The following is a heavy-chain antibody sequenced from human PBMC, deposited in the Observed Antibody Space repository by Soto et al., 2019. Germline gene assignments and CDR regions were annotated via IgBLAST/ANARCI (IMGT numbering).Heavy chain of an antibody. CDR2: ISYDGSNK. J-gene: IGHJ6*02. CDR1: GFTFSSYA. V-gene: IGHV3-30-3*01. Sequence: QVQLVESGGGVVQPGRSLRLSCAASGFTFSSYAMHWVRQAPGKGLEWVAVISYDGSNKYYADSVKGRFTISRDNSKNTLYLQMNSLRAEDTAVYYCARDQVIQLWFIYHYGMDVWGQGTTVTVSS. D-gene: IGHD5-18*01. CDR3: ARDQVIQLWFIYHYGMDV.